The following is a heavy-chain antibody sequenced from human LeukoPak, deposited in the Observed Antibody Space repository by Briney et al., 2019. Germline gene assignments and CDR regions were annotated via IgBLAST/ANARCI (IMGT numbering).Heavy chain of an antibody. CDR2: IRYDGSNK. CDR3: AKILSEYSCSVGFDY. Sequence: GGSLRLSCAASGFTFSSYGMHWVRQAPGKGLEWVAFIRYDGSNKYYADSVKGRFTISRDNSKNTLYLQMNSLRAEDTAVYYCAKILSEYSCSVGFDYWGQGTLVTVSS. V-gene: IGHV3-30*02. CDR1: GFTFSSYG. J-gene: IGHJ4*02. D-gene: IGHD6-6*01.